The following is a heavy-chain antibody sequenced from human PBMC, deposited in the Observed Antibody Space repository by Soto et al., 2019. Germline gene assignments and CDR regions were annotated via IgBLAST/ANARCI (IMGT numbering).Heavy chain of an antibody. CDR2: LTGSSSNT. CDR3: ANGRATYGLLTHDY. V-gene: IGHV3-23*01. Sequence: GSLRLSCAASGFSFGNYAMSWVRQAPGKGLEWISTLTGSSSNTYYADSVKGRFAISRDNSRNTLYLQMHSLTAEDTAVYYCANGRATYGLLTHDYWGQGTLVTVSS. J-gene: IGHJ4*02. CDR1: GFSFGNYA. D-gene: IGHD3-9*01.